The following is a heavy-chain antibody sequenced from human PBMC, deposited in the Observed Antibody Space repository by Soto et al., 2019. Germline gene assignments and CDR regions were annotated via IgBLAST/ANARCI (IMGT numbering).Heavy chain of an antibody. CDR1: GYSFAGYW. V-gene: IGHV5-10-1*01. J-gene: IGHJ4*02. Sequence: GESLKISCKGSGYSFAGYWITWVRQKPGKGLEWMGRIDPSDSQTYYSPSFRGHVTISVTKSITTVFLQWSSLRASDTAMYYCERQIYDYDTGPTFQYYFDSWGQGTPVTVSS. CDR2: IDPSDSQT. D-gene: IGHD3-22*01. CDR3: ERQIYDYDTGPTFQYYFDS.